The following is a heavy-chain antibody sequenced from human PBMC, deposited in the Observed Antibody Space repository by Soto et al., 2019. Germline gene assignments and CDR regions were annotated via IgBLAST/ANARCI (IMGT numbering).Heavy chain of an antibody. D-gene: IGHD3-22*01. CDR1: GDSVSSNSAA. CDR2: TYYRSKWYN. V-gene: IGHV6-1*01. J-gene: IGHJ6*02. Sequence: SQTLSLTCAISGDSVSSNSAAWNWIRQSPSRGLEWLGRTYYRSKWYNDYAVSVKSRITINPDTSKNQLSLQLNSVTPEDTAVYYCARNGGYPYYYYYGMDVWGQGTTVTVSS. CDR3: ARNGGYPYYYYYGMDV.